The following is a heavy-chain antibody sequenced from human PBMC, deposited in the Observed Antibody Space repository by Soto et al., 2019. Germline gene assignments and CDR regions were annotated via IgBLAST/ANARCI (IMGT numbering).Heavy chain of an antibody. CDR3: AKETIQVGGPNYFDY. CDR2: ISWDGLAQ. CDR1: GFTFGRYG. Sequence: GGSLRLSCEASGFTFGRYGMHWVRQAPGMGLEWVAVISWDGLAQYYGDSVRGRFTISRDNSQSTLYLQMNSLRTEDTAIYYCAKETIQVGGPNYFDYWGQGVLVTGS. V-gene: IGHV3-30*18. D-gene: IGHD1-1*01. J-gene: IGHJ4*02.